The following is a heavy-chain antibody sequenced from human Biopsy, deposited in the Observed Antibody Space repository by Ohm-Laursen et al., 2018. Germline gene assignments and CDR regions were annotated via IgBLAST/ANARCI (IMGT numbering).Heavy chain of an antibody. CDR1: GFIFKSYG. D-gene: IGHD2-2*01. J-gene: IGHJ4*02. V-gene: IGHV3-33*01. CDR3: ARDRRVHYQFDH. CDR2: IWYDGSDQ. Sequence: SLRLSCAASGFIFKSYGMHWVRQAPGKGLEWVALIWYDGSDQYYADSVKGRFTISRDNSKNTVYLQMNSLRAEDTAVYYCARDRRVHYQFDHWGQGTRVTVSS.